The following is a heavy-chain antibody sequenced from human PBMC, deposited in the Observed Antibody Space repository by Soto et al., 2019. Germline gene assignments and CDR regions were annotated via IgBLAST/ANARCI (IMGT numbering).Heavy chain of an antibody. CDR3: ATYLTTVTTSNWFDP. Sequence: PETLSLTCTVSGGSISSSSYYWGWIRQPPGKGLEWIGSIYYSGSTYYNPSLKSRVTISVDTSKNQFSLKLSSVTAADTAVYYCATYLTTVTTSNWFDPWGQGTLVTVSS. V-gene: IGHV4-39*01. CDR2: IYYSGST. J-gene: IGHJ5*02. CDR1: GGSISSSSYY. D-gene: IGHD4-17*01.